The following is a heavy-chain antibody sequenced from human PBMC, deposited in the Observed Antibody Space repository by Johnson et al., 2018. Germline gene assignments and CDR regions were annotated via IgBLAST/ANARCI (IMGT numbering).Heavy chain of an antibody. Sequence: QVQLVESGGGLVKPGGSLRLSCAASGFTFSDYYINWIRQAPGKGLEWLSYISSSGRKTFYADSVQGRFTVSRDNPKNSVYLQMVNLRAEDTAVYYCATSHHYAFDFWGQGTMLTVSS. J-gene: IGHJ3*01. CDR1: GFTFSDYY. CDR3: ATSHHYAFDF. V-gene: IGHV3-11*04. CDR2: ISSSGRKT.